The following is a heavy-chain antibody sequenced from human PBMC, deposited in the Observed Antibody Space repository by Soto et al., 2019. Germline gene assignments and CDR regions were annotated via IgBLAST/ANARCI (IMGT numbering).Heavy chain of an antibody. CDR3: AKAPHNDFYYYYYIDV. D-gene: IGHD1-1*01. CDR1: GFTFSSSA. V-gene: IGHV3-23*01. CDR2: ISGSGGTT. Sequence: GGSLRLSCAASGFTFSSSAMTWVRQAPGRGLEWVSEISGSGGTTHYADSVKGRFTISIDTSKNTLYLQMNSLRAEDTAVYYCAKAPHNDFYYYYYIDVWGKGTTVTVSS. J-gene: IGHJ6*03.